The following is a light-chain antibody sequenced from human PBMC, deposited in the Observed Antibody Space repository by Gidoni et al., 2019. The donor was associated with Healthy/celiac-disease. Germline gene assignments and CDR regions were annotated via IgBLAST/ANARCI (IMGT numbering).Light chain of an antibody. J-gene: IGKJ3*01. V-gene: IGKV2-28*01. CDR1: QSLLHSNGYNY. CDR3: MQALQPLFT. CDR2: LGS. Sequence: DIVMTQSPLSLPVTPGEPASISCRSSQSLLHSNGYNYLDWYLQKPGQSPQLLIYLGSNRASGVPDRFSGSGSGTDFTLKISRVEAEDVGVYYCMQALQPLFTFXSXTKVDIK.